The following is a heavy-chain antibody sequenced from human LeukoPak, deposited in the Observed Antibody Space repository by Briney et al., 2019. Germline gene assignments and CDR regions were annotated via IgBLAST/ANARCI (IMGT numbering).Heavy chain of an antibody. J-gene: IGHJ6*03. V-gene: IGHV4-39*01. CDR1: GGSISSSSYY. CDR2: IFYSGST. D-gene: IGHD2-2*01. CDR3: ARLGYCDSSSCYLHYHYYMDV. Sequence: SETLSLTCTVSGGSISSSSYYWGWLRQPPGKGLEWPGSIFYSGSTYYNPSLKSRVTTSVDTSKNQFSLKLSSVTASDTAVYYCARLGYCDSSSCYLHYHYYMDVWGKGTTVTVSS.